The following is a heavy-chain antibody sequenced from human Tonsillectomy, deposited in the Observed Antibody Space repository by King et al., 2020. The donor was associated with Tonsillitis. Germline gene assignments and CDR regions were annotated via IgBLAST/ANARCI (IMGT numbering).Heavy chain of an antibody. CDR3: ARDPDYYDSSGYHSSWFDP. Sequence: QLQESGPGLVKPSETLSLTCAVSGYSISSGYYWGWIRPPPGKGLEWIGSIYHSVSTYYNPSLKSRVTISVDTSKNQFSRKLSSVTAADTAVYYCARDPDYYDSSGYHSSWFDPWGQGTLVTVSS. CDR2: IYHSVST. J-gene: IGHJ5*02. D-gene: IGHD3-22*01. CDR1: GYSISSGYY. V-gene: IGHV4-38-2*02.